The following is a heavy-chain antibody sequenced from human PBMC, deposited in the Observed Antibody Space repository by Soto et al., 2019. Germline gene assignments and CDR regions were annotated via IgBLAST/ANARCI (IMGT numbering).Heavy chain of an antibody. CDR3: ARESEDLTSNFDY. Sequence: GSLRLSCASSGFTFTRYSMNWVRQAPGKGLEWVSSISSTTNYIYYGDSMKGRFTISRDNAKNSLYLEMNSLRAEDTAVYYCARESEDLTSNFDYWGQGTLVTVSS. V-gene: IGHV3-21*06. J-gene: IGHJ4*02. CDR2: ISSTTNYI. CDR1: GFTFTRYS.